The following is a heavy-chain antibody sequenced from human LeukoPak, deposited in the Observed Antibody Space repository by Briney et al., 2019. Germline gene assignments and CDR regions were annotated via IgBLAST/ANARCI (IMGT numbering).Heavy chain of an antibody. D-gene: IGHD7-27*01. Sequence: GGSLRLSCAASGFTFSSHAMSWVRQAPGKGLEFVSGLIENGATTYYADSVKGRFTVSRDDSKNTLYLQMNSLRAEDTAVYYCAKDGGLWVSAHWGDSWGRGTLVTVSS. J-gene: IGHJ4*02. V-gene: IGHV3-23*01. CDR3: AKDGGLWVSAHWGDS. CDR2: LIENGATT. CDR1: GFTFSSHA.